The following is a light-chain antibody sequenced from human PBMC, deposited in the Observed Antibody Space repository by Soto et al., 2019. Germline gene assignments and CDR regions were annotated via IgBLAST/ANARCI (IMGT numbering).Light chain of an antibody. J-gene: IGKJ1*01. CDR1: QGISTY. V-gene: IGKV1-39*01. CDR3: QHTRTTPRT. CDR2: GAS. Sequence: DIQMTQSPSSLFANVGDRVTITCRASQGISTYLHWYQQRPGKAPSLLIYGASNLHRGVPSRFSGRGSGTDFTLTISSLQPEDVATYYCQHTRTTPRTFGQGTKVEI.